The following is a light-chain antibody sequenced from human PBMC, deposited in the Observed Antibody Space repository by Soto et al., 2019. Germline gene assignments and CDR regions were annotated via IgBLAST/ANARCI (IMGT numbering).Light chain of an antibody. CDR3: QQYNNWPPVT. V-gene: IGKV3-15*01. CDR2: GAS. Sequence: EIVMTQSPATLSVSPGERATLSCRASQSVSSNLAWYQQKPGQAPRLLIYGASTSATGIPARFSGSGSGTEFTLTISSLQSEDVAVYYCQQYNNWPPVTFGQGTRLEIK. J-gene: IGKJ5*01. CDR1: QSVSSN.